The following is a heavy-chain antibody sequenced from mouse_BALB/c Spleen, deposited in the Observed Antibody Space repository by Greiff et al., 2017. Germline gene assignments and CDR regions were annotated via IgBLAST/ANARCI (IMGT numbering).Heavy chain of an antibody. J-gene: IGHJ1*01. CDR3: ARFSSSLDFDV. Sequence: VQLQQSGPELVKPGASVKISCTASGYAFSSSWMNWVKQRPGQGLEWIGRIYPGDGDTNYNGKFKGKATLNANKSYSTDYMQLSMLTSVDSAVYFSARFSSSLDFDVWGAGTTVTVSS. V-gene: IGHV1-82*01. CDR2: IYPGDGDT. CDR1: GYAFSSSW. D-gene: IGHD1-1*01.